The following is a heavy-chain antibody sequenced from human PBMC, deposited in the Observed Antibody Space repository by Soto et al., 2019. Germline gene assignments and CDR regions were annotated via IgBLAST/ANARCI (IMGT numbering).Heavy chain of an antibody. J-gene: IGHJ3*02. D-gene: IGHD3-22*01. Sequence: VGSLRLSCSASGFTFSDYYMSWIRKAPGKGLEWVSYISSSSSYTNYADSVKGRFTISRDNAKNSLYLQMNSLRAEDTAVYYCARARVGIGGYDSSGYSPDAFDIWGQGTMVTVSS. CDR1: GFTFSDYY. CDR3: ARARVGIGGYDSSGYSPDAFDI. V-gene: IGHV3-11*06. CDR2: ISSSSSYT.